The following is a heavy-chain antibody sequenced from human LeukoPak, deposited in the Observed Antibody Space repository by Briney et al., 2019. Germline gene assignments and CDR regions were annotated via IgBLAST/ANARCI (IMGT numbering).Heavy chain of an antibody. V-gene: IGHV4-39*07. CDR3: AREFAMIVVVITSGPFGY. Sequence: ETLSLTCTVSGGSISSSSYYWGWIRQPPGKGLEWIGSIYYSGSTYYNPSLKSRVTISVDTSKNQFSLKLSSVTAADTAVYYCAREFAMIVVVITSGPFGYWGQGTLVTVSS. D-gene: IGHD3-22*01. CDR2: IYYSGST. CDR1: GGSISSSSYY. J-gene: IGHJ4*02.